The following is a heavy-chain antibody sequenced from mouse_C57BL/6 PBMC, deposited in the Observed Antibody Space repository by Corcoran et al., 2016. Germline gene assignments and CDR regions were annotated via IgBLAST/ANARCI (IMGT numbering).Heavy chain of an antibody. Sequence: EVQLQQSGPELVKPGASVKMSCKASGYTFTDYDMNWVKQSHGKSLEWIGVINPYNGGTSYNQKFKGKATLTVDKSSSTAYMELNSLTSEDSAVYYCARSGGNFDYWGQGTTLTVSS. CDR1: GYTFTDYD. D-gene: IGHD3-1*01. CDR2: INPYNGGT. CDR3: ARSGGNFDY. V-gene: IGHV1-19*01. J-gene: IGHJ2*01.